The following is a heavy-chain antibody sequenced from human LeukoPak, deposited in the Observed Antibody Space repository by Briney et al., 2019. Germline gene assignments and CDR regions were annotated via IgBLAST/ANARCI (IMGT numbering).Heavy chain of an antibody. D-gene: IGHD6-6*01. Sequence: PSETLPLTCAVYGGSFSGYYWSWIRQPPGKGLEWFGEINHSGSTNYNPSLKSRVTISVDTSKNQFSLKLSSVTAADTAVYYCASRRPSSIAARTFDYWGQGTLVTVSS. CDR1: GGSFSGYY. J-gene: IGHJ4*02. V-gene: IGHV4-34*01. CDR2: INHSGST. CDR3: ASRRPSSIAARTFDY.